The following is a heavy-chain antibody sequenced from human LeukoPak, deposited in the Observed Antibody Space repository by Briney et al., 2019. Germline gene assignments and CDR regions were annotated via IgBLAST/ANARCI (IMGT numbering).Heavy chain of an antibody. CDR3: ARDPSNTSGWKTWFDP. V-gene: IGHV1-18*04. CDR1: GYTFNSHG. D-gene: IGHD6-19*01. J-gene: IGHJ5*02. CDR2: ISAYNGDT. Sequence: ASVTVSCKAFGYTFNSHGISWVRQAPGQGLEWMGWISAYNGDTNYAQKFQGRVTLTTDRTTSTAYLELRSLRSDDTAVYYCARDPSNTSGWKTWFDPWGQGTLVTVSS.